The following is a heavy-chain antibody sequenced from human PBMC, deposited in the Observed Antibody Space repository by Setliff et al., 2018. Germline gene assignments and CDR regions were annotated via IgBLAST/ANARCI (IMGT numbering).Heavy chain of an antibody. CDR1: GYTFTSYD. V-gene: IGHV1-8*01. CDR2: MNPNSGNT. J-gene: IGHJ6*02. Sequence: GASVKVSCKASGYTFTSYDINWVRQATGQGLEWMGWMNPNSGNTGYAQKFQGRVTMTRNTSISTAYMELSSLRSEDTAVYYCAAEGRVGVPAADYYYYYGMDVWGQGTTVTVSS. CDR3: AAEGRVGVPAADYYYYYGMDV. D-gene: IGHD2-2*01.